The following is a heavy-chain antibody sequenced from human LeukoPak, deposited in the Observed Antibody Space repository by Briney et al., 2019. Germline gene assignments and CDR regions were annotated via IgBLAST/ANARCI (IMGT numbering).Heavy chain of an antibody. V-gene: IGHV3-33*01. CDR3: ARDVTVTTLLDAFDI. CDR2: IGYVGSNK. CDR1: GFTFSSYG. Sequence: GGPLGLSCAASGFTFSSYGMHGVRRAPGKGLEGVEVIGYVGSNKYYADSGKGRFTISRDNSKNTLYLQMNSLRAEDTAVYYCARDVTVTTLLDAFDIWGQGTMVTVSS. J-gene: IGHJ3*02. D-gene: IGHD4-17*01.